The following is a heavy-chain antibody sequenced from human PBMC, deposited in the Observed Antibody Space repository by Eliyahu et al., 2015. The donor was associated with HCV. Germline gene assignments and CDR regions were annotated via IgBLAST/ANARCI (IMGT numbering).Heavy chain of an antibody. Sequence: QITLKESGPTLVKPTQTLTLTCTFSXFSLSTSGVGVGWIRQPPGKALEWLALIYWDDDKRYSPSLKSRLTITKDXSKNQVVLTMTNMDPVDTATYYCALLEPIIVGATAFDIWGQGTMVTVSS. V-gene: IGHV2-5*02. CDR3: ALLEPIIVGATAFDI. CDR2: IYWDDDK. D-gene: IGHD1-26*01. J-gene: IGHJ3*02. CDR1: XFSLSTSGVG.